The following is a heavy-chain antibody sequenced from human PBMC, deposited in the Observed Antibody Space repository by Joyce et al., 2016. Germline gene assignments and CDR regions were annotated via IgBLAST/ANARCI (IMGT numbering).Heavy chain of an antibody. CDR1: GDSISSGYS. CDR2: IYHNGKT. J-gene: IGHJ4*02. Sequence: VQLQESGPGLVKPSETLSLTCDVSGDSISSGYSDGWVRQAPGKGLEWIANIYHNGKTYYNASLKSRVTISVDTSKNQLSLKLSSVTAADTAVYYCARDPQNFGFWGQGTLVIVSS. V-gene: IGHV4-38-2*02. CDR3: ARDPQNFGF. D-gene: IGHD2/OR15-2a*01.